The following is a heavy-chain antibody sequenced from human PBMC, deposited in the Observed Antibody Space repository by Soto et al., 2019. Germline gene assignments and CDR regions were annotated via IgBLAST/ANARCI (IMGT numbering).Heavy chain of an antibody. D-gene: IGHD6-6*01. V-gene: IGHV1-46*01. Sequence: QVQLVQSGAEVKKPGASVKVSCKASGYTFTSYYMHWVRQAPGQGLELMGIINPSGGSTSYAQKFQGRVTMTRDTSTSTVYMELSSLRSEDTAVYYCARDSSITEYSSSQDYWGQGTLVTVSS. CDR3: ARDSSITEYSSSQDY. J-gene: IGHJ4*02. CDR2: INPSGGST. CDR1: GYTFTSYY.